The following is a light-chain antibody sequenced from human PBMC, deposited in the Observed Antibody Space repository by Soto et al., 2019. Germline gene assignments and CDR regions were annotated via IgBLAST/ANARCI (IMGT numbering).Light chain of an antibody. Sequence: QSVLTQPASVSGSPGQSITISCTGTASDVGGYNYVSWYQQHPGKAPKLMVYDVSNRPSGVSNRFSGSKSGNTASLTISGLQAEGEAHYYCSSYTSSSTVVFGGGTKLTVL. V-gene: IGLV2-14*01. CDR1: ASDVGGYNY. CDR2: DVS. J-gene: IGLJ2*01. CDR3: SSYTSSSTVV.